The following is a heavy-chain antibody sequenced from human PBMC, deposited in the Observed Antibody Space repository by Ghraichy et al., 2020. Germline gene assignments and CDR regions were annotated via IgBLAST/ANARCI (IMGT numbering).Heavy chain of an antibody. CDR3: ARQRGVLGELSFDDAFDI. CDR1: GFTFSSYA. CDR2: ISYDGSNK. Sequence: GGSLRLSCAASGFTFSSYAMHWVRQAPGKGLEWVAVISYDGSNKYYADSVKGRFTISRDNSKNTLYLQMNSLRAEDTAVYYCARQRGVLGELSFDDAFDIWGQGTMVTVSS. J-gene: IGHJ3*02. D-gene: IGHD3-16*02. V-gene: IGHV3-30-3*01.